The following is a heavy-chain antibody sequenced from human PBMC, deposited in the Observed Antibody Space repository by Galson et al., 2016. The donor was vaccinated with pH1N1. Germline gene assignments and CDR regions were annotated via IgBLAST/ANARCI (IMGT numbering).Heavy chain of an antibody. CDR2: IHWDDDK. V-gene: IGHV2-5*02. Sequence: PALVKPTQTLRLTCSLSGFSLTSSGMCVGWIRQFPGKAPEWLALIHWDDDKRYNLSFKNRLTLTRDNSRNEVVLTMTNMEPLDSGPYYCARRVYDFGVSFDHWGQGILVTVSS. CDR3: ARRVYDFGVSFDH. J-gene: IGHJ4*02. D-gene: IGHD3-10*01. CDR1: GFSLTSSGMC.